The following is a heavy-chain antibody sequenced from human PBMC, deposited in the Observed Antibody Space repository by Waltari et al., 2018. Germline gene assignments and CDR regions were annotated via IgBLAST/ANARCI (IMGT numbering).Heavy chain of an antibody. CDR2: INPNSGGT. J-gene: IGHJ4*02. CDR1: GYTFTGYY. V-gene: IGHV1-2*02. CDR3: ARDQKWGGSYPEATDY. Sequence: QVQLVQSGAEVKKPGASVKVSCKASGYTFTGYYMHWVRQAPGHGLEWMGWINPNSGGTNYAQQFQGRVTMTRDTSISTAYMELSRLRSDDTAVYYCARDQKWGGSYPEATDYWGQGTLVTVSS. D-gene: IGHD1-26*01.